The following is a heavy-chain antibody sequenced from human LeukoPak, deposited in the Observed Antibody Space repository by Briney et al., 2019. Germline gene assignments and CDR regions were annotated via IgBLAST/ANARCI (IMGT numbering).Heavy chain of an antibody. D-gene: IGHD3-16*01. CDR2: MNPNNYNT. CDR1: GYTFINYD. CDR3: ARGRLVNPSPLFH. Sequence: GASVKVSCKASGYTFINYDISWVRQVAGQGLEWMGWMNPNNYNTGYAQKFQGRVTMTRDTSISTAYLELSSLTSEDTAVYYCARGRLVNPSPLFHWGQGALVTVSS. V-gene: IGHV1-8*01. J-gene: IGHJ4*02.